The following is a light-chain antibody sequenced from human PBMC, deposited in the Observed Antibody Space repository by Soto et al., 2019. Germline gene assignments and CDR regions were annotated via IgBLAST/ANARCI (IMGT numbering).Light chain of an antibody. CDR1: HSFSSSY. J-gene: IGKJ5*01. V-gene: IGKV3-20*01. CDR2: AAS. CDR3: QQYGSSTPIT. Sequence: EIMLTQSPGTLSLSPGERATLSCRASHSFSSSYLAWYQQKPGQAPRLLIYAASSRATGIPDRFSGSGSGTDFTLTISRLEPEDFAVYYCQQYGSSTPITFGQGTRLEIK.